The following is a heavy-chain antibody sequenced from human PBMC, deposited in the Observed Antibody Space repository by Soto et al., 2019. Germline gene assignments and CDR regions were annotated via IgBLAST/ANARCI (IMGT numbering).Heavy chain of an antibody. D-gene: IGHD2-2*01. CDR1: GGSISSSVYY. CDR3: ARLITGSYCSSSSCYPTTFDY. J-gene: IGHJ4*02. V-gene: IGHV4-39*01. CDR2: IYYSGST. Sequence: SETLSLTCTVSGGSISSSVYYWGWIRQPPGKGLEWFGSIYYSGSTYYNPSLKSRVTISVDTSKNQFSLKLSSVTAADTAVYYCARLITGSYCSSSSCYPTTFDYWGQGTLVTVSS.